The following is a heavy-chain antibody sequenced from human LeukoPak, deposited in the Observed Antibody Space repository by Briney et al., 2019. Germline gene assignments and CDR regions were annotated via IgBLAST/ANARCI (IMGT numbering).Heavy chain of an antibody. CDR2: INHSGST. CDR1: GGSFSGYY. Sequence: SETLSLTCAVYGGSFSGYYWSWIRQPPGKGLEWIGEINHSGSTNYNPSLKSRVTMSVDTSKNQFSLKLSSVTAADTAVYYCARAGYQLLYGMDVWGQGTTVTVSS. CDR3: ARAGYQLLYGMDV. D-gene: IGHD2-2*01. J-gene: IGHJ6*02. V-gene: IGHV4-34*01.